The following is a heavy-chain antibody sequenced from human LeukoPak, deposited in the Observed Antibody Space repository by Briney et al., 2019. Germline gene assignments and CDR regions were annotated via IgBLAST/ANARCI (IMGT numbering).Heavy chain of an antibody. CDR1: GFTFSNYA. D-gene: IGHD3-9*01. V-gene: IGHV3-23*01. CDR3: AKWGDYDVLTGYYDSDY. CDR2: VSGRDTST. Sequence: LGGSLRLSCAASGFTFSNYAMSWVRQAPGKGLEWVSAVSGRDTSTYYTDSVKGRFTISRDNSKNTLYLQMNSLSAEDTAIYYCAKWGDYDVLTGYYDSDYWGQGTLVTVSS. J-gene: IGHJ4*02.